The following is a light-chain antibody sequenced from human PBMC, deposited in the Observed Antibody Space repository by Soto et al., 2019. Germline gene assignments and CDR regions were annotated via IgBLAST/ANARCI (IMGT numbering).Light chain of an antibody. CDR2: AAS. Sequence: DIQVTQSPSSLPVSIGDRITITCRSSQTISVYLNWYQKKPGTPPKLLIYAASNLQGGVPSRFSGRGSGTDFTLTISSLQPEDFATYYCQQTYRTPDTFGQGTKREI. V-gene: IGKV1-39*01. J-gene: IGKJ2*01. CDR3: QQTYRTPDT. CDR1: QTISVY.